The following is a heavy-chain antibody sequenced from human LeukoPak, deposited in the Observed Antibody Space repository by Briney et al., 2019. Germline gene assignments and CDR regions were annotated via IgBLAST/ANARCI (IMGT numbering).Heavy chain of an antibody. Sequence: SETLSLTCTVSGGSINGYYWSWIRQPAGKGLEWIGRIYTSGTTNYNPSLKSRVTISVDTSKNQFSLKLSSVTAADTAVYYCARASYDMTYQIDYWGQGTLVTVSS. J-gene: IGHJ4*02. V-gene: IGHV4-4*07. CDR1: GGSINGYY. CDR3: ARASYDMTYQIDY. CDR2: IYTSGTT. D-gene: IGHD3-9*01.